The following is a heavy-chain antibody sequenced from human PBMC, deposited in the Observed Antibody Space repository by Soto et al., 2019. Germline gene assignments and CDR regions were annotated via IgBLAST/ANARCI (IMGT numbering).Heavy chain of an antibody. CDR2: FYYSGST. J-gene: IGHJ5*02. D-gene: IGHD6-13*01. CDR3: ARTIYIAAGLYNWFDP. Sequence: PSETLSLTCTVSGDSISTNSYSWGWIRQPPGQGLEWIGLFYYSGSTHYNPSLKSRLTVSVDTSKNQFSLQLNSVTPEDTAVYYCARTIYIAAGLYNWFDPWGQGTLVTVSS. CDR1: GDSISTNSYS. V-gene: IGHV4-39*01.